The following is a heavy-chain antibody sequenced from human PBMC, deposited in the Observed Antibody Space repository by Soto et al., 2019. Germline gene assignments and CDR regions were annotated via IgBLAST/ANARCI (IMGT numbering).Heavy chain of an antibody. CDR3: ARDGPRRYSYGSIDY. CDR2: IIPIFSTA. Sequence: SVKVSCKASGGTFSSYAISWVRQAPGQGLEWMGGIIPIFSTANYAQKFQCRVTITADKSTSTAYMELSSLRSEDTAVYYCARDGPRRYSYGSIDYWGQGTLVTVSS. J-gene: IGHJ4*02. CDR1: GGTFSSYA. D-gene: IGHD5-18*01. V-gene: IGHV1-69*06.